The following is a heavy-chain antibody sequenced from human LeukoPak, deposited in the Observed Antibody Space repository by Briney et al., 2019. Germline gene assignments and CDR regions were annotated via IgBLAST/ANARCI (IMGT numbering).Heavy chain of an antibody. Sequence: GGSLRLSCAASGFTFRRYTLNWVRQAPGKGLEWISYISSSSSTMYYADSVKGRFTISRDNAKNSLYLQMNSLRAEDTAVYYCARGHQVAARPVDYWGQGTLVTVSS. V-gene: IGHV3-48*01. CDR1: GFTFRRYT. CDR2: ISSSSSTM. D-gene: IGHD6-6*01. CDR3: ARGHQVAARPVDY. J-gene: IGHJ4*02.